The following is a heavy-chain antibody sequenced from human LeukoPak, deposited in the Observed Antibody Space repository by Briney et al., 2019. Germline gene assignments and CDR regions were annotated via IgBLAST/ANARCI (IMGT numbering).Heavy chain of an antibody. D-gene: IGHD1-7*01. CDR2: ISGSGGST. J-gene: IGHJ3*02. CDR3: AKERGWARLELRNDAFDI. Sequence: HPGGSLRLSCAASGFTFSSYAMSWVRQAPGKGLEWVSAISGSGGSTYYADSVKGRFTISRDNSKNTLYLQMNSLRAEDTAVYYCAKERGWARLELRNDAFDIWGQGTMVTVSS. V-gene: IGHV3-23*01. CDR1: GFTFSSYA.